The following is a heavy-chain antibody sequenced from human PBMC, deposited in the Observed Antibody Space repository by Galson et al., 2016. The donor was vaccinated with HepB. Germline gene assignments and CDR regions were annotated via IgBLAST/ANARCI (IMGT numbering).Heavy chain of an antibody. Sequence: SVKVSCKASGGTFTTFAISWVRQAPGQGLEWMGGIIPIFGTTTYAQKFQARVTISADESTSTAYLELSSLRSDDTAMYYCARDETPLKDIVVVEPATEVGYYYGMDVWGQGTTIIVSS. CDR1: GGTFTTFA. V-gene: IGHV1-69*13. CDR2: IIPIFGTT. CDR3: ARDETPLKDIVVVEPATEVGYYYGMDV. J-gene: IGHJ6*02. D-gene: IGHD2-15*01.